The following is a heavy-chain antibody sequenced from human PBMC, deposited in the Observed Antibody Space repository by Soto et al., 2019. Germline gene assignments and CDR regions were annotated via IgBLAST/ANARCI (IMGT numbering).Heavy chain of an antibody. CDR3: ATSSTYLVVGPAAGNQYSYVMDV. V-gene: IGHV1-69*01. CDR1: GGTFSSYA. CDR2: IIPVFGTT. D-gene: IGHD2-2*01. Sequence: QVQLVQSGAEVKKPGSSVKVSCKASGGTFSSYAISWLRQAPGQGLEWMGGIIPVFGTTNYDQKFQGRVTITADVSTSTASMELSSLRSADTSVYYCATSSTYLVVGPAAGNQYSYVMDVWGQGTTVTVSS. J-gene: IGHJ6*02.